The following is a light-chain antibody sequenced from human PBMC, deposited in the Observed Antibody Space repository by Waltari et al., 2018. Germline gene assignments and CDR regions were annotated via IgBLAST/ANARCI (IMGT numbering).Light chain of an antibody. Sequence: QSVLTQPTSVSGVPGQRVTISCTGSSSNIGAAYDVHWYQQLPGAAPKLPIYHNTYRPSGVPDRFSGSKAGTSASLTITGLQAEDEADYYCQSYDISLGGWSVIFGGGTKLTVL. CDR2: HNT. J-gene: IGLJ2*01. CDR1: SSNIGAAYD. CDR3: QSYDISLGGWSVI. V-gene: IGLV1-40*01.